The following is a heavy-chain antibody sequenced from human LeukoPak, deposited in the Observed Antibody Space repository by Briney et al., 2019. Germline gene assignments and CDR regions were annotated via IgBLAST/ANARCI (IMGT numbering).Heavy chain of an antibody. CDR1: GFTFSSYA. D-gene: IGHD3-9*01. Sequence: GGSLRLSCAASGFTFSSYAMSWVRQAPGKGLEWVSAISGSGGSTYYADSVKGRFTISRDNSKNTLYLQMNSLRAEDTAVYYCAKYPVLRYFDWLSWEGYIDYWGQGTLVTVSS. CDR3: AKYPVLRYFDWLSWEGYIDY. CDR2: ISGSGGST. V-gene: IGHV3-23*01. J-gene: IGHJ4*02.